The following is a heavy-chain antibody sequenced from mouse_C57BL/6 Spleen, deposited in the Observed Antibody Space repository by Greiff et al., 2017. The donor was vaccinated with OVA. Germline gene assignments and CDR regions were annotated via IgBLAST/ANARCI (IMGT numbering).Heavy chain of an antibody. CDR1: GYTFTDYY. J-gene: IGHJ4*01. D-gene: IGHD1-1*01. CDR3: ATGSSYDYAMDY. CDR2: INPYNGGT. Sequence: VQLQQSGPVLVKPGASVKMSCKASGYTFTDYYMNWVKQSHGKSLEWIGVINPYNGGTSYNQKFKGKATLTVDKSSSTAYMELNSLTSEDSAVYYCATGSSYDYAMDYWGQGTSVTVSS. V-gene: IGHV1-19*01.